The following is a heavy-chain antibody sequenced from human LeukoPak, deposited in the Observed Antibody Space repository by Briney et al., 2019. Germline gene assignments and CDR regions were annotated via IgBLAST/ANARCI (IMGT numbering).Heavy chain of an antibody. V-gene: IGHV3-7*01. D-gene: IGHD5-12*01. Sequence: GGSLRLSCAASGFTFSSYWTSWVRQAPGKGLEWVANIKQDGSEKYYVDSVKGRFTISRDNAKNSLYLQMNSLRAEDTAVYYCARDNGRGYSGYDYRYYFDYWGQGTLVTVSS. CDR3: ARDNGRGYSGYDYRYYFDY. CDR2: IKQDGSEK. CDR1: GFTFSSYW. J-gene: IGHJ4*02.